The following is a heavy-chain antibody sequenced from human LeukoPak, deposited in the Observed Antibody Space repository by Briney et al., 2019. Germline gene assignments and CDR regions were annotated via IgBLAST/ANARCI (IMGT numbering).Heavy chain of an antibody. CDR2: IRSKAHGGTT. V-gene: IGHV3-49*03. D-gene: IGHD3-22*01. CDR1: GFTFGDYA. J-gene: IGHJ4*02. CDR3: TRTRTYYYDSSGYYPHGY. Sequence: GGSLRLSCTASGFTFGDYAMSWFRQAPGKGLEWVGFIRSKAHGGTTEYAASVKGRFTISRDDSKSIAYLQMNSLKTEDTAVYYCTRTRTYYYDSSGYYPHGYWGQGTLVTVSS.